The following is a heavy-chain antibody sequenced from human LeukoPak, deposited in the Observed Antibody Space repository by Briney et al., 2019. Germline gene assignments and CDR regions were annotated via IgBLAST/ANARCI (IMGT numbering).Heavy chain of an antibody. CDR3: AKDRYGSGRNNFDY. D-gene: IGHD3-10*01. CDR2: ISSSGSTI. V-gene: IGHV3-48*03. CDR1: GFTFSSYE. Sequence: PGGSLRLSCAASGFTFSSYEMNWVRQAPGKGLEWVSYISSSGSTIYYADSVKGRFTISRDNAKNSLYLQMNSLRAEDTAVYYCAKDRYGSGRNNFDYWGQGTLVTVSS. J-gene: IGHJ4*02.